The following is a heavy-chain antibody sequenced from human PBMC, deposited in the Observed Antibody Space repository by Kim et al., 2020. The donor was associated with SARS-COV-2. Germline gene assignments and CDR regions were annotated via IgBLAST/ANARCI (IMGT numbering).Heavy chain of an antibody. J-gene: IGHJ4*02. Sequence: GGSLRLSCAASGFTFDDYAMHWVRQAPGKGLEWVSGISWNSGSIGYADSVKGRFTISRDNAKNSLYLQMNSLRAEDTTLYYCAKGVGAAAGTGIDYWGQGTLVTVSS. D-gene: IGHD6-13*01. CDR3: AKGVGAAAGTGIDY. V-gene: IGHV3-9*01. CDR1: GFTFDDYA. CDR2: ISWNSGSI.